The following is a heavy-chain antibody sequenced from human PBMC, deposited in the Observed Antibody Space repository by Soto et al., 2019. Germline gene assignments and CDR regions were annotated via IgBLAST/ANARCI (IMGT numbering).Heavy chain of an antibody. Sequence: SETLSLTCTVSGGSISSYYWSWIRQPPGKGLEWIGYIYYSGSTNYNPPLKSRVTISVDTSKNQFSLKLSSVTAADTAVYYCARDRRGEYSYGSTYFDYWGQGTLVTVSS. D-gene: IGHD5-18*01. J-gene: IGHJ4*02. CDR3: ARDRRGEYSYGSTYFDY. CDR2: IYYSGST. V-gene: IGHV4-59*01. CDR1: GGSISSYY.